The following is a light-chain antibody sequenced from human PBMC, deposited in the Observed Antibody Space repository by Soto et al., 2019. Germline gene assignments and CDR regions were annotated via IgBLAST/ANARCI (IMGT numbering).Light chain of an antibody. CDR1: QGVNSN. V-gene: IGKV3-15*01. Sequence: EIVMTQSPATLSVSPGESATLSCRASQGVNSNLAWYQQKPGQAPRLLMYGASNRATDIPARFSGGGYGTDFILAISILQSEDFAVHYCQQYNSLHRTFGHGAKVDIK. CDR2: GAS. J-gene: IGKJ1*01. CDR3: QQYNSLHRT.